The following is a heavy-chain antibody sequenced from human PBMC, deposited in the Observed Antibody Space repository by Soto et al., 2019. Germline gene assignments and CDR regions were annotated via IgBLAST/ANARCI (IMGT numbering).Heavy chain of an antibody. Sequence: QVQLVQSGAEVKKPGSSVKVSCKASGGTFSSYAISWVRQAPGQGLEWMGGIIPIFGTANYAQKFQGRVTITXXEXTXRAYMELSSLRSEDTAVYYCARPYSRGSRSYYGMDVWGQGTTVTVSS. CDR3: ARPYSRGSRSYYGMDV. D-gene: IGHD6-19*01. CDR1: GGTFSSYA. J-gene: IGHJ6*02. V-gene: IGHV1-69*05. CDR2: IIPIFGTA.